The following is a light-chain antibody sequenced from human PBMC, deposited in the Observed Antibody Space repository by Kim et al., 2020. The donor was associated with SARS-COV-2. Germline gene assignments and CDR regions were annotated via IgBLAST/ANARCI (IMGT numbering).Light chain of an antibody. CDR3: QHYGTSPFT. CDR1: QSVSSNY. V-gene: IGKV3-20*01. Sequence: EIVLTQSPGTLSLSPGERATLSCRASQSVSSNYLAWYQQKPGQAPRLLFYGASSRATGIPDRFSGSGSGTDFTLTISRLEPEDFAEYYCQHYGTSPFTFGPGTKVDIK. CDR2: GAS. J-gene: IGKJ3*01.